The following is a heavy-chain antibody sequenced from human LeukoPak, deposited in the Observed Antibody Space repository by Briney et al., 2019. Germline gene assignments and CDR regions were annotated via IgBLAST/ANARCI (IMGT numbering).Heavy chain of an antibody. Sequence: ASVKVSCKASGYTFTSYAMNWVRQAPGQGLEWMGWINTNTGNPTYAQGFTGRFVFSLDTSVSTAYLQISSLKAEDTAMYYCARSTDSSGYYDLWDYWGQGTLVTVSS. D-gene: IGHD3-22*01. CDR3: ARSTDSSGYYDLWDY. CDR2: INTNTGNP. J-gene: IGHJ4*02. CDR1: GYTFTSYA. V-gene: IGHV7-4-1*02.